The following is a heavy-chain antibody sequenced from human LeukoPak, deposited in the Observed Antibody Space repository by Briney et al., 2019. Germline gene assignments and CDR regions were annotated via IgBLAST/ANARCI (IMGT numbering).Heavy chain of an antibody. CDR3: AKNGAYSGYDYIDY. Sequence: GGSLRLSCAASGITFSSYAMSWVRQAPGKGLEWVSNITGSGDDTDYADSVKGRFTVSRDNSRYTLYLQINSLRAEDTAVYYCAKNGAYSGYDYIDYWGQGTLVTVSS. J-gene: IGHJ4*02. V-gene: IGHV3-23*01. CDR2: ITGSGDDT. D-gene: IGHD5-12*01. CDR1: GITFSSYA.